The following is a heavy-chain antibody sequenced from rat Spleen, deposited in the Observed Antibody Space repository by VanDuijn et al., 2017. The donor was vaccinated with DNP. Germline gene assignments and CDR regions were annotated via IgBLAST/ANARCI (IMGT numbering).Heavy chain of an antibody. CDR1: GFTFSDYY. CDR3: AKGPNYGGWNDYFDY. Sequence: EVQLVESGGGLIQPGRSLKLSCAASGFTFSDYYMAWVRQAPTKGLEWVASISYDGGSTYYRDSVKGRFTISRDNAKSTLYLQMDSLRSEDTAIYYCAKGPNYGGWNDYFDYWGLGVMVTVSS. D-gene: IGHD1-11*01. V-gene: IGHV5-20*01. J-gene: IGHJ2*01. CDR2: ISYDGGST.